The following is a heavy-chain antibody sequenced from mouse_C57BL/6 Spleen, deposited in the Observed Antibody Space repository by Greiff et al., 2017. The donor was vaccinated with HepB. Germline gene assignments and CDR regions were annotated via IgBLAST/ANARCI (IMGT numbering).Heavy chain of an antibody. J-gene: IGHJ3*01. V-gene: IGHV1-26*01. CDR1: GYTFTDYY. CDR3: ARIYYDYPWFAY. D-gene: IGHD2-4*01. Sequence: VQLQQSGPELVKPGASVKISCKASGYTFTDYYMNWVKQSHGKSLEWIGDINPNNGGTSYNQKFKGKATLTVDKSSSTAYMELRSLTSEDSAVYYCARIYYDYPWFAYWGQGTLVTVSA. CDR2: INPNNGGT.